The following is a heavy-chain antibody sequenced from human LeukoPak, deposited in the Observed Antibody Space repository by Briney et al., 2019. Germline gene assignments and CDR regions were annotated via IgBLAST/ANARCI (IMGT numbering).Heavy chain of an antibody. V-gene: IGHV1-46*01. CDR3: AMGVGTSAFDI. CDR2: INPNSGST. D-gene: IGHD1-14*01. CDR1: GYTFTGYY. Sequence: ASVKVSCKASGYTFTGYYMHWVRQAPGQGLEWMGTINPNSGSTTYAQKVQDGVTMTRDTSTSTVHMELSSLRSEDTAVYYCAMGVGTSAFDIWGQGTMVTVSS. J-gene: IGHJ3*02.